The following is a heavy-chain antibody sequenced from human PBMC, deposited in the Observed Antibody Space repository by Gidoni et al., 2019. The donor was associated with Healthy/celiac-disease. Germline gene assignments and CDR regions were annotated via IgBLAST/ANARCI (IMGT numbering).Heavy chain of an antibody. D-gene: IGHD2-2*02. CDR3: ARDGEDIVVVPAAIGGYYYYYMDV. Sequence: QVQLVQSGAEVKKPGASVQVSCKASGYTFTSYYMPWVRPAPGQGLEWMGISNPIGGSTSYAQKFQGRGTMTRDTSTSTGYMELSSLRAEDTAVYYCARDGEDIVVVPAAIGGYYYYYMDVWGKGTTVTVSS. CDR1: GYTFTSYY. CDR2: SNPIGGST. J-gene: IGHJ6*03. V-gene: IGHV1-46*01.